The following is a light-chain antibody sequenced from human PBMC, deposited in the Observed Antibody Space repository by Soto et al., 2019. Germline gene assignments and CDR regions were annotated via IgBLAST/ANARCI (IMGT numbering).Light chain of an antibody. CDR2: AAS. V-gene: IGKV1-6*01. CDR1: RDIGND. J-gene: IGKJ1*01. Sequence: IQMTQSPLSLSASVGDRVIITCRASRDIGNDLGWYQQKPGKAPKLLIFAASTLHSGVPSRFSGSGSGTVFTLTISSLHPEDFATYFCLQDYDLPRKFGQGTTV. CDR3: LQDYDLPRK.